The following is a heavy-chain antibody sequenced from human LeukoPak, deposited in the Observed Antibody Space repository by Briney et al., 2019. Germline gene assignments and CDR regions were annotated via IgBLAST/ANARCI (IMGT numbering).Heavy chain of an antibody. CDR3: AGGYDILTGYSPFDY. D-gene: IGHD3-9*01. J-gene: IGHJ4*02. Sequence: GGSLRLSCAASGLTVSVNYMTWVRQSPGKGLEWVSVIYIDGATYYADSVKGRFTISRDNTKNTLYLQMNSLRAEDTAVYYCAGGYDILTGYSPFDYWGQGTLVTVSS. CDR2: IYIDGAT. V-gene: IGHV3-66*01. CDR1: GLTVSVNY.